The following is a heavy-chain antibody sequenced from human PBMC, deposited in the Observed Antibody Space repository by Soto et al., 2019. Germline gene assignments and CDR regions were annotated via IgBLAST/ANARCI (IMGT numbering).Heavy chain of an antibody. CDR2: IGHDGSSE. CDR3: ARGRYSSGWPRFDK. J-gene: IGHJ4*02. CDR1: GFNFRNYG. D-gene: IGHD6-19*01. Sequence: ESGGGVVQPGTSLRLSCAASGFNFRNYGMNWVRQAPGKGLEWVAVIGHDGSSEKYADSVKGRTTISRDDSKKTLYLQMNSQKVENTTVYYFARGRYSSGWPRFDKWGQGTLVTVSS. V-gene: IGHV3-33*01.